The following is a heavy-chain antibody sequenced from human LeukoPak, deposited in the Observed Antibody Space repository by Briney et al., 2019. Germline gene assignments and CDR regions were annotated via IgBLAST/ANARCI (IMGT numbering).Heavy chain of an antibody. V-gene: IGHV3-23*01. J-gene: IGHJ5*02. CDR3: ASRATVTTDRFWFDP. D-gene: IGHD4-11*01. CDR1: GFIFSGYA. Sequence: GGSLRLSCAASGFIFSGYAMTWVRQAPGKGLEWVSGLSAGGGTTYYADSVKGRFTISRDNSKNTLYLQMNSLRAEDTAVYYCASRATVTTDRFWFDPWGQGTLVTVSS. CDR2: LSAGGGTT.